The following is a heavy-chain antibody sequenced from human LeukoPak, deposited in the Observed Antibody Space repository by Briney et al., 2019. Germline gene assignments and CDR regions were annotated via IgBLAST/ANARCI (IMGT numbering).Heavy chain of an antibody. CDR1: GGSISSGSYY. D-gene: IGHD3-9*01. V-gene: IGHV4-61*02. CDR2: IYTSGST. Sequence: SQTLSLTCTVSGGSISSGSYYWSWIRQPAGKGLEWIGRIYTSGSTNYNPSLKSRVTISVDTSKNQFSLKLSSVTAADTAVYYCARDPLRYPDYYGMDVWGQGTTVTVSS. CDR3: ARDPLRYPDYYGMDV. J-gene: IGHJ6*02.